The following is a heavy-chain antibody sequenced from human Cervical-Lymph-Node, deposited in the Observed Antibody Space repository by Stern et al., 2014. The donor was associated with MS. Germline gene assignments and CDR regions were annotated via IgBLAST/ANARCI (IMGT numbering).Heavy chain of an antibody. V-gene: IGHV3-7*01. J-gene: IGHJ4*02. Sequence: VQLVQSGGGLVQPGGSLRLSCAGSGFTFSHYWMTWVRQAPGQGLEWVATINKDGSEKYYVDSLKGRFTISRDNAKNSLYLQRTSLRADDTAVYYCARKTTAKNWGQGTLVTVSP. CDR1: GFTFSHYW. CDR3: ARKTTAKN. D-gene: IGHD4-17*01. CDR2: INKDGSEK.